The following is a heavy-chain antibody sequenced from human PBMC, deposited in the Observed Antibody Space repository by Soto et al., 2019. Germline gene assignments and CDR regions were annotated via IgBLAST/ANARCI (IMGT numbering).Heavy chain of an antibody. CDR3: ASDRCSGGSCYSAS. CDR2: ISPAGSTI. CDR1: GFTFSSYD. J-gene: IGHJ4*02. Sequence: EVQLVESGGGLVQPGGSLRLSCAGSGFTFSSYDIVWVRQAPGKGLEWVSFISPAGSTISFADSVQGRFSLSRDNSKNMLYLHMNSQRGADTAVYYCASDRCSGGSCYSASWGQGTLVIVCS. V-gene: IGHV3-48*03. D-gene: IGHD2-15*01.